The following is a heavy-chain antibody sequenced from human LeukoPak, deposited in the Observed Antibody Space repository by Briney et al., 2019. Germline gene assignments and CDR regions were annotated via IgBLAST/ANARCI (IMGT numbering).Heavy chain of an antibody. V-gene: IGHV5-51*01. D-gene: IGHD2-15*01. CDR3: ARHAGSCSGGTCYPGSY. J-gene: IGHJ4*02. CDR1: GYSFSNYW. CDR2: IGPGDSEK. Sequence: GESLKISCKGSGYSFSNYWIGWVRQMPEKGLEWMGIIGPGDSEKRYSPSFQGQVTISADESIGTAYLQWSSLKASDTAMYYCARHAGSCSGGTCYPGSYWGQGTLVTVSS.